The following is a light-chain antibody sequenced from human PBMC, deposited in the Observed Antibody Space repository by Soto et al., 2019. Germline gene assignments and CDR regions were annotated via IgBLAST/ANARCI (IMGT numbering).Light chain of an antibody. J-gene: IGKJ1*01. CDR1: QTISSW. CDR3: QHYNSSSET. CDR2: KAS. Sequence: DIPMTQSPSTLSGSVGDRVTITCRASQTISSWLAWYQQKPGKAPKLLIYKASTLKSGVPSRFSGSGSGTEFTLTISRLQPDDFATYYCQHYNSSSETLGQGTKVDIK. V-gene: IGKV1-5*03.